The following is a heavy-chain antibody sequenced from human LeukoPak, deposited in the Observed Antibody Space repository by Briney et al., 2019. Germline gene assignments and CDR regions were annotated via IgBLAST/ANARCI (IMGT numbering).Heavy chain of an antibody. V-gene: IGHV3-74*01. CDR1: GFTFSSYW. D-gene: IGHD3-22*01. J-gene: IGHJ4*02. Sequence: GGSLRLSCAASGFTFSSYWMHWVRQAPGKGLVWVSRINSDGSSTYYADSVKGRFTISRDNSKNTLYLQMNSLRAEDTAVYYCAKDNRYYYDSSGYHHYWGQGTLVTVSS. CDR2: INSDGSST. CDR3: AKDNRYYYDSSGYHHY.